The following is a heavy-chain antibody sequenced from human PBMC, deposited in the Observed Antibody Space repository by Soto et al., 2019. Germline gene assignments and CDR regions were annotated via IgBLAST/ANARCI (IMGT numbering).Heavy chain of an antibody. CDR1: GYTFTSYA. CDR2: INAGNGNT. CDR3: ARDSGRDSNYYYYYMDV. Sequence: ASVKVSCKASGYTFTSYAMHWVRQAPGQRLEWMGWINAGNGNTKYSQKFQGRVTITRDTSASTAYMELSSLRSEDTAVYYCARDSGRDSNYYYYYMDVWGKGTTLTVSS. J-gene: IGHJ6*03. V-gene: IGHV1-3*01. D-gene: IGHD2-15*01.